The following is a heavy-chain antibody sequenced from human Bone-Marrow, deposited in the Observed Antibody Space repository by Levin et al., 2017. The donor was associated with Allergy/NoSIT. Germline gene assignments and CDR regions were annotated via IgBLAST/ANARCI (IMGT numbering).Heavy chain of an antibody. CDR2: ISASGDSS. CDR3: ASSAGVRWFGELVY. Sequence: GGSLRLSCAASGFTFGTYAMSWVRQAPGKGLEWVSSISASGDSSHYADSVKGRFTISRDNSKNTLSLQMNTLRAEDTAVYYCASSAGVRWFGELVYWGQGTLVTVSS. D-gene: IGHD3-10*01. CDR1: GFTFGTYA. V-gene: IGHV3-23*01. J-gene: IGHJ4*02.